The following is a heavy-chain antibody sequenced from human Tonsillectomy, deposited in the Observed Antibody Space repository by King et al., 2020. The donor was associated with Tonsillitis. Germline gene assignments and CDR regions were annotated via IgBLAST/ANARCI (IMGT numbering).Heavy chain of an antibody. D-gene: IGHD6-6*01. CDR1: AFTFSNYA. CDR2: ISYDGSNK. J-gene: IGHJ3*02. V-gene: IGHV3-30-3*01. CDR3: ARGGYSSSSGDAFDI. Sequence: VQLVESGGGVVQPGRSLRLSCAASAFTFSNYAMHWVRQAPGQGLEWVAVISYDGSNKYYADSVKGRFTISRDNSKNTLYLQMNSLRVEDTAVYYCARGGYSSSSGDAFDIWGQGTMVTVSS.